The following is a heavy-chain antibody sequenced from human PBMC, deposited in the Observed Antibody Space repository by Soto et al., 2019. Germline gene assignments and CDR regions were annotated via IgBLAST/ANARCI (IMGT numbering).Heavy chain of an antibody. J-gene: IGHJ4*02. Sequence: SETLSLTCAVSGGSLNNGGYSWGWVRRPPGKGLEYIASIYYSGSTYHNPSLKSRVTISIDRSKNQFSLNLNSVTAADTAVYYCARVGGNTAMANWGQGTLVTVSS. CDR1: GGSLNNGGYS. CDR3: ARVGGNTAMAN. V-gene: IGHV4-30-2*01. CDR2: IYYSGST. D-gene: IGHD5-18*01.